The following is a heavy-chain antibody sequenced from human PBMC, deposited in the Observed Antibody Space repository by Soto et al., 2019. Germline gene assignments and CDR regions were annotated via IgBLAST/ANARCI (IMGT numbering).Heavy chain of an antibody. J-gene: IGHJ6*02. CDR2: IYYSGST. Sequence: SETLSLTCTILSFSILSSTYYWVWTRQPPGKGLEWIGSIYYSGSTYYNPSLKSRVTFSVDTSKNQSSLKLSSVTAADTAVYYCARLLRHNYYGMDVWGQGTTVS. V-gene: IGHV4-39*01. D-gene: IGHD5-12*01. CDR1: SFSILSSTYY. CDR3: ARLLRHNYYGMDV.